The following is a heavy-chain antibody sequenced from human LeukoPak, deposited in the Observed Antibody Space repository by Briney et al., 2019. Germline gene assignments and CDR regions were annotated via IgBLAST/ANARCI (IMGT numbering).Heavy chain of an antibody. CDR2: ISSSGSTI. CDR1: GFTFSSYE. D-gene: IGHD6-19*01. V-gene: IGHV3-48*03. Sequence: SGGSLRLSCAASGFTFSSYEMNWVRQAPGKGLEWVSYISSSGSTIYYADSVKGRFTISRDNSKNTLYLQMNSLRAEDTAVYYCAKDLYGSSIAVALDYWGQGTLVTVSS. CDR3: AKDLYGSSIAVALDY. J-gene: IGHJ4*02.